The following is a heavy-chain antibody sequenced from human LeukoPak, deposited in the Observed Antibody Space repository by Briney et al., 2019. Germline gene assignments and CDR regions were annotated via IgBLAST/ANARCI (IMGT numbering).Heavy chain of an antibody. CDR1: GGSISTYY. Sequence: SETLSLTCTVSGGSISTYYWSWIRQSPGKGLEWIGYIYYTGSTYYNPSLKSRVTISLDTSKSQFSPKMSFVTAADTAVYYCARTVSNSGYWFDAWGQGTPVTVSS. CDR2: IYYTGST. CDR3: ARTVSNSGYWFDA. V-gene: IGHV4-59*01. J-gene: IGHJ5*02. D-gene: IGHD4-11*01.